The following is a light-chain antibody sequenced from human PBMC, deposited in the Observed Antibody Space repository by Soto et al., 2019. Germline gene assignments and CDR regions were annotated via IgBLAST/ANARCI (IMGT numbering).Light chain of an antibody. V-gene: IGKV1-39*01. J-gene: IGKJ4*01. CDR3: QQVNVYPST. CDR1: QSISSY. Sequence: DIHMTQSPSSLSASVGYRVTITCRASQSISSYLNWYQQKPGKAPKLLIYAASSLQSGVPSRFSGSGSGTDFTLTISSLQPEDFATYYCQQVNVYPSTFGGGTKVDIK. CDR2: AAS.